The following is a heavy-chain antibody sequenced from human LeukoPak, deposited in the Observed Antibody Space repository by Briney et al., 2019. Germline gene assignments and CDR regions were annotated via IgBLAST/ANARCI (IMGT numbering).Heavy chain of an antibody. V-gene: IGHV1-69*05. J-gene: IGHJ3*02. CDR3: AREEPGGDAFDI. Sequence: GASVKVSCKASRGTFSSYAIIWVRQAPGQGLEWMGGIIPIFGTANYAQKFQGRVTITRNTSISTAYMELSSLRSEDTAVYYCAREEPGGDAFDIWGQGTMVTVSS. D-gene: IGHD3-16*01. CDR1: RGTFSSYA. CDR2: IIPIFGTA.